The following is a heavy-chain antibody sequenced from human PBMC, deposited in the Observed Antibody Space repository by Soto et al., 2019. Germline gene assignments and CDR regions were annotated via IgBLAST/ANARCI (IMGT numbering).Heavy chain of an antibody. D-gene: IGHD1-26*01. CDR1: GGTFSSYT. Sequence: QVQLVQSGAEVKKPGSSVKVSCKASGGTFSSYTISWVRQAPGQGLEWMGRIIPILGIANYAQKFQGRVTITADISTSTAYMELSSLRSEDTAVYYCARERDSGSYYYFDYWGQGTLVTVSS. CDR2: IIPILGIA. V-gene: IGHV1-69*08. J-gene: IGHJ4*02. CDR3: ARERDSGSYYYFDY.